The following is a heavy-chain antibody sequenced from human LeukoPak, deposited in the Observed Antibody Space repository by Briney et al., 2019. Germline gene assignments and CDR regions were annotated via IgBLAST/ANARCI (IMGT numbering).Heavy chain of an antibody. V-gene: IGHV3-64D*06. CDR1: GTTFSTNP. CDR2: IGSNGPDL. Sequence: PGRLRRSSCSAPGTTFSTNPMHWVGQGPGKGLRDVSAIGSNGPDLYCAYYVKGRFTISRDNSKTALYLQMCRLTAEDSAVYYSVKESVFYHYWGQGTLVTVSS. D-gene: IGHD3-3*01. CDR3: VKESVFYHY. J-gene: IGHJ4*02.